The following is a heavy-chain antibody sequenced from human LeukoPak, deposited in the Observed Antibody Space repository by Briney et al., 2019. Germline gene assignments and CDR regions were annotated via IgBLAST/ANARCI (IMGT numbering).Heavy chain of an antibody. V-gene: IGHV1-69*04. CDR2: IIGGLGIS. D-gene: IGHD2-8*01. J-gene: IGHJ4*02. CDR3: ASARQRHCTNGVCPSLTDS. Sequence: ASVKVSCKASGGTFSSYAINWVRQAPGQGLEWMGRIIGGLGISNYAQKFQGRVRITADKSTSTTYMELSRLRSEDTAVYYCASARQRHCTNGVCPSLTDSWGQGTLVTVSS. CDR1: GGTFSSYA.